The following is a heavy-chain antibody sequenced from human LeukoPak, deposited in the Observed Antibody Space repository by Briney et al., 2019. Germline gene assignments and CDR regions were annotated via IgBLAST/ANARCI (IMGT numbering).Heavy chain of an antibody. Sequence: SETLSLTCTVSGGSISSSSYYWGWIRQPPGKGLEWIGYIYYSGSTNYNPSLKSRVTISVDTSKNQFSLKLSSVTAADTAVYYCARGKGVLRYFDPNWFDPWGQGTLVTVSS. J-gene: IGHJ5*02. D-gene: IGHD3-9*01. CDR3: ARGKGVLRYFDPNWFDP. CDR1: GGSISSSSYY. CDR2: IYYSGST. V-gene: IGHV4-61*05.